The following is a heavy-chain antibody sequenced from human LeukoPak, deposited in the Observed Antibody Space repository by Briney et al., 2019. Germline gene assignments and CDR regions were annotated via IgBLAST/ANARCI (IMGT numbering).Heavy chain of an antibody. CDR2: VDPDGSGK. V-gene: IGHV3-7*03. D-gene: IGHD4-17*01. CDR3: TRDPNGDYIGAFEM. CDR1: GFTISSYW. J-gene: IGHJ3*02. Sequence: GGSLRLSCAASGFTISSYWMNWVRQAPGKGLEWVANVDPDGSGKYYIDSVKGRFTISRDDSRNALFLQMNSLRAEDTALYYCTRDPNGDYIGAFEMWGPGTKVTVSS.